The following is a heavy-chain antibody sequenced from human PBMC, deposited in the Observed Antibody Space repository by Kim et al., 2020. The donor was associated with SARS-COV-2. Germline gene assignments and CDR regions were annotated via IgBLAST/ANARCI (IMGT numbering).Heavy chain of an antibody. Sequence: GESLKISCKGSGYSFSSYWIGWVRQMPGKGLEWMGIIYSGDSDTRYSPSFQGQVTISADKSISTAFLQWSSLKASDTAMYYCARQKSYYGSGYLEHYYSYDMDVWGQGTTVTVSS. CDR1: GYSFSSYW. CDR2: IYSGDSDT. V-gene: IGHV5-51*01. CDR3: ARQKSYYGSGYLEHYYSYDMDV. J-gene: IGHJ6*02. D-gene: IGHD3-10*01.